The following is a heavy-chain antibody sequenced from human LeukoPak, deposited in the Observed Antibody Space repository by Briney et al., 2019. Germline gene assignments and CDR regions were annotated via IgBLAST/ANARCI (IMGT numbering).Heavy chain of an antibody. D-gene: IGHD6-6*01. J-gene: IGHJ6*03. CDR3: ARLGSSSWPYYYYYMDV. CDR1: GGSISSYY. V-gene: IGHV4-4*09. CDR2: IYTSGST. Sequence: SETLSLTCTVSGGSISSYYWSWIRQPPGKGLEWIGHIYTSGSTNYNPSLKSRVTISVDTSKNQFSLKLSSVTAADTAVYYCARLGSSSWPYYYYYMDVWGKGTTVTVSS.